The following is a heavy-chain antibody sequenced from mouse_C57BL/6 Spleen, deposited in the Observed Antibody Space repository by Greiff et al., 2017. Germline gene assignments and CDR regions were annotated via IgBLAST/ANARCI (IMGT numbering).Heavy chain of an antibody. CDR1: GYTFTSYG. CDR3: ARRVPITTVVAEGWYFDV. V-gene: IGHV1-81*01. D-gene: IGHD1-1*01. Sequence: QVQLQQSGAELARPGASVKLSCKASGYTFTSYGISWVKQRTGQGLEWIGEIYPRSGNTYYNEKFKGKATLTADKSSSTAYMELRRLTSEDSAVYFCARRVPITTVVAEGWYFDVWGTGTTVTVSS. J-gene: IGHJ1*03. CDR2: IYPRSGNT.